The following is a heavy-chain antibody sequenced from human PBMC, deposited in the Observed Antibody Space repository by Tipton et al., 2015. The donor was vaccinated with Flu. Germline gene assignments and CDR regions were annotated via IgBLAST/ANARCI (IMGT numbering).Heavy chain of an antibody. Sequence: TLSLTCAVYGGSFSGYYWSWIRQPPGKGLEWIGEINHSGSTNYNPSLKSRVTISVDTSKNQFSLKLSSVTAADTAVYYCARFAYSYGYQPAFDIWGQGTMVTVSS. CDR2: INHSGST. D-gene: IGHD5-18*01. V-gene: IGHV4-34*01. CDR1: GGSFSGYY. CDR3: ARFAYSYGYQPAFDI. J-gene: IGHJ3*02.